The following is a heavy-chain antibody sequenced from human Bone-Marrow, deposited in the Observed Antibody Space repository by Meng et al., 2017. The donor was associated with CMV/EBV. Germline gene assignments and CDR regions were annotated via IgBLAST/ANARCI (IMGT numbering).Heavy chain of an antibody. D-gene: IGHD3-10*01. CDR3: ARERGYYGSGSYWTYYYYGMDV. J-gene: IGHJ6*02. V-gene: IGHV3-23*01. CDR1: GFTFSSYA. Sequence: ETLSLTCAASGFTFSSYAMSWVRQAPGKGLEWVSAISGSGGSTYYADSVKGRFTISRDNSKNTLYLQMNSLRAEDTAVYYCARERGYYGSGSYWTYYYYGMDVWGQGTTVTVSS. CDR2: ISGSGGST.